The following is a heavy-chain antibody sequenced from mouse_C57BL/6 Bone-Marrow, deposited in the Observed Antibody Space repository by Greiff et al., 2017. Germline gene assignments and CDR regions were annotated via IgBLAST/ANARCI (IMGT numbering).Heavy chain of an antibody. D-gene: IGHD3-2*02. CDR3: ARGAELRRRRAWFAY. CDR1: GYSITSGYD. CDR2: ISYSGST. J-gene: IGHJ3*01. V-gene: IGHV3-1*01. Sequence: EVQLQQSGPGMVKPSQSLSLTCTVTGYSITSGYDWHWIRHFPGNKLEWMGYISYSGSTNYNPSLKSRISITHDTSKNHFFLKLNSVTTEDTATYYCARGAELRRRRAWFAYWGQGTLVTVSA.